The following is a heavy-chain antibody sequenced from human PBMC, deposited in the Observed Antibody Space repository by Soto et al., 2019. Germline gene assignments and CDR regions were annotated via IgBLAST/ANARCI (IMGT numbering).Heavy chain of an antibody. J-gene: IGHJ6*02. V-gene: IGHV1-18*01. Sequence: ASVKVSCKASGYTFTSYGISWVRQAPGQGLEWMGWISAYNGNTNYAQKLQGRVTMTTDTSTSTAYMELRSLRSDDTAVYYCARKGRGYSSGWYSDYYYGMDVWGQGTTVPVSS. CDR1: GYTFTSYG. D-gene: IGHD6-19*01. CDR3: ARKGRGYSSGWYSDYYYGMDV. CDR2: ISAYNGNT.